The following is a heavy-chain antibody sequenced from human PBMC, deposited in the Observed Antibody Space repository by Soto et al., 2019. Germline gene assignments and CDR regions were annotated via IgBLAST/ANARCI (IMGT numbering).Heavy chain of an antibody. D-gene: IGHD1-26*01. CDR2: IYYSGST. CDR1: GGSISSYY. V-gene: IGHV4-59*01. J-gene: IGHJ4*02. Sequence: PSETLSHTCTVSGGSISSYYWSWIRQPPGKGLEWIGYIYYSGSTNYNPSLKSRVTISVDTSKNQFSLKLSSVTAADTAVYYCARSLVRYRWTEFDYWGQGTLVTVSS. CDR3: ARSLVRYRWTEFDY.